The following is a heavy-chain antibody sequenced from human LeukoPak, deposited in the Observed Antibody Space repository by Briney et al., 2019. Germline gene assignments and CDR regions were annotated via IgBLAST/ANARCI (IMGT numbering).Heavy chain of an antibody. CDR3: AREWFYDSSGYYVY. J-gene: IGHJ4*02. Sequence: PGGSLRLSCAASGFTLSTYSMNWVRQAPGKGLECVSYISSSRSPIYYAASVKGLFTISRDNAKNSLYLQMNSLRDEDTAVYYCAREWFYDSSGYYVYWGQGTLVTVSS. D-gene: IGHD3-22*01. CDR2: ISSSRSPI. CDR1: GFTLSTYS. V-gene: IGHV3-48*02.